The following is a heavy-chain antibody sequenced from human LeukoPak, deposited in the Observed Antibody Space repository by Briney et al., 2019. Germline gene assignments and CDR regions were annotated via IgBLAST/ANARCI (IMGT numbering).Heavy chain of an antibody. CDR2: IIPIFGTA. V-gene: IGHV1-69*06. CDR3: ARDLFGYYYYTDV. J-gene: IGHJ6*03. D-gene: IGHD3-16*01. Sequence: SVKISCKASGYTFTSYGISWVRQAPGQGLEWMGGIIPIFGTANYAQKFQGRVTITADKSTSTAYMELSSLRSEDTAVYYCARDLFGYYYYTDVWGEGTTVTVSS. CDR1: GYTFTSYG.